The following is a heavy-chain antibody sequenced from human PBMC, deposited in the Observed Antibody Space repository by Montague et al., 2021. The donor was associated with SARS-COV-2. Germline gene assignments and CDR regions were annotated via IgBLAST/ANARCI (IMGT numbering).Heavy chain of an antibody. D-gene: IGHD6-19*01. Sequence: SVTLSLTCTVSGGSISSGSYYWGWIRQPPGKGLEWIGNIYNSEGAEEHRSLKGRDTISVHTSKNQFSLKLISVTAADTAVYYCARQENSSGWFKPDAFAIWRSGTMVT. CDR3: ARQENSSGWFKPDAFAI. J-gene: IGHJ3*02. CDR1: GGSISSGSYY. CDR2: IYNSEGA. V-gene: IGHV4-39*01.